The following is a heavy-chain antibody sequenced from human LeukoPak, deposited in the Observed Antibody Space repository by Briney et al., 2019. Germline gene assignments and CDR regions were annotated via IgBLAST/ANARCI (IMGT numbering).Heavy chain of an antibody. V-gene: IGHV4-39*01. CDR2: IYESGST. Sequence: SETLSLTCTVSGGSISSSTYYWGWIRQPPGKELEWIGSIYESGSTYYNPSLKSRVTISVDTSKNQFSLKLNSVTAADTAVYYCARSWVPDGWFDPWGQGTLVTVSS. J-gene: IGHJ5*02. CDR1: GGSISSSTYY. CDR3: ARSWVPDGWFDP. D-gene: IGHD6-13*01.